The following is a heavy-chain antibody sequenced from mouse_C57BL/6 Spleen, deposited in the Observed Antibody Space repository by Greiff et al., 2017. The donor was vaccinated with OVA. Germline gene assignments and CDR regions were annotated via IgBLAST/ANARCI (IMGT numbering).Heavy chain of an antibody. J-gene: IGHJ1*03. V-gene: IGHV1-55*01. CDR3: ARGGTTVVAHWYFDV. D-gene: IGHD1-1*01. CDR2: IYPGSGST. Sequence: QVQLQQSGAELVKPGASVKMSCKASGYTFTSYWITWVKQRPGQGLEWIGDIYPGSGSTNYNEKFKSKATLTVDTSSSTAYMQLSSLTSEDSAVYYCARGGTTVVAHWYFDVWGTGTTVTVSS. CDR1: GYTFTSYW.